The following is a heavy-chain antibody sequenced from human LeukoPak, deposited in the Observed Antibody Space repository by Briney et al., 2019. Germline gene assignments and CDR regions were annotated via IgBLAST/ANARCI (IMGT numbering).Heavy chain of an antibody. J-gene: IGHJ4*02. CDR3: AKAVTPGGGPRDY. CDR1: GFTFSSYA. D-gene: IGHD2-15*01. CDR2: ISGNSGST. V-gene: IGHV3-23*01. Sequence: GGSLRLSCGASGFTFSSYAMSWIRQAPGKGLEWVSAISGNSGSTYYADSVKGRFTISRDNSKNTLYLQMNSLRAEDTAVYYCAKAVTPGGGPRDYWGQGTLVTVSS.